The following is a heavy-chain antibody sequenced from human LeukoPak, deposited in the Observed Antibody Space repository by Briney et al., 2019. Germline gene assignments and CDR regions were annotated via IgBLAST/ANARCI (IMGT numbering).Heavy chain of an antibody. CDR3: AKGDALLFL. V-gene: IGHV3-23*01. CDR2: ISGSGGST. D-gene: IGHD2-21*01. Sequence: LEWVSAISGSGGSTYYADSVKGRFTISRDNSKNTLYLQMNSLRAEDTAVYYCAKGDALLFLWGQGTMVTVSS. J-gene: IGHJ3*01.